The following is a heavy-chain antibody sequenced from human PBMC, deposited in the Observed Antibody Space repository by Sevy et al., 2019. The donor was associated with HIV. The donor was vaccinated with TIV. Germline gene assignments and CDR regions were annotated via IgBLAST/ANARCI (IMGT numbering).Heavy chain of an antibody. Sequence: GGSLRLSCAASGFTFSSYSMNWVRQAPGKGLEWVSYISSSSSTIYYADSVKGRFTISRDNAKNSLYLQMNSLIAEDTAVYDCARDSAWIQLWLPSCYYDGIDVWGQGTTVTVSS. J-gene: IGHJ6*02. D-gene: IGHD5-18*01. CDR3: ARDSAWIQLWLPSCYYDGIDV. V-gene: IGHV3-48*01. CDR2: ISSSSSTI. CDR1: GFTFSSYS.